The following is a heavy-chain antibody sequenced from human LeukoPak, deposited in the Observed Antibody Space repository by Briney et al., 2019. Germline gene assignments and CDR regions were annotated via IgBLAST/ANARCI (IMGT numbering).Heavy chain of an antibody. CDR1: GFTFSSYA. CDR2: ISGSGGST. V-gene: IGHV3-23*01. CDR3: AKDSSLYYYYYLDV. J-gene: IGHJ6*03. Sequence: PGGSLRLSCAASGFTFSSYAMSWVRQAPGKGLEWVSAISGSGGSTYYADSVKGRFTISRDNSKTPLYLQLNSLRAEDTAVYYCAKDSSLYYYYYLDVWGKGTTVTVSS.